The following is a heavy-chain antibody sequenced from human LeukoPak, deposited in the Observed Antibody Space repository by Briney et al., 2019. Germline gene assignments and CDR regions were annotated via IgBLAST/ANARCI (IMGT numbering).Heavy chain of an antibody. CDR3: ARELSSGQSSDWFDP. CDR2: IYYSGST. Sequence: PSETLSLTCTVSGGSISSYYWSWIRQPPGKGLEWIGYIYYSGSTNYNPSLKSRVTISVDTSKNQFSLKLSSVTAADTAVYYCARELSSGQSSDWFDPWGQGTLVTVSS. J-gene: IGHJ5*02. D-gene: IGHD6-19*01. CDR1: GGSISSYY. V-gene: IGHV4-59*01.